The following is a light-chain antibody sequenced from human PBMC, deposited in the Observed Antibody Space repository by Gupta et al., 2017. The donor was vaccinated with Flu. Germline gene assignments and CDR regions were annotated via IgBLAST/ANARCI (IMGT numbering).Light chain of an antibody. CDR1: QSLVYSDGNTV. V-gene: IGKV2-30*01. CDR3: MQGAHWPWA. Sequence: GTLGQTASISCRSSQSLVYSDGNTVLQWFQQRPGQAPRRRSYLVSHRESGVPDRVSGSGSGTEFTLKISRVEAEDVGMYFCMQGAHWPWAFGQGTKVEI. J-gene: IGKJ1*01. CDR2: LVS.